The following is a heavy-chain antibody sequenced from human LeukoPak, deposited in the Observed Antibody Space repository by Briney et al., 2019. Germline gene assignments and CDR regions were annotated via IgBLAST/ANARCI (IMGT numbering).Heavy chain of an antibody. V-gene: IGHV3-23*01. D-gene: IGHD3-3*01. Sequence: GGSLRLSCAASGFTFSSYAMSWVRQAPGKGLEWVSAISGSGGSTYYADSVKGRFTISRDNSKNTLYLQMNSLRAEDTAVYYCAKGGPYDFWSGYYLDYWGQGTLVTVSS. CDR1: GFTFSSYA. J-gene: IGHJ4*02. CDR2: ISGSGGST. CDR3: AKGGPYDFWSGYYLDY.